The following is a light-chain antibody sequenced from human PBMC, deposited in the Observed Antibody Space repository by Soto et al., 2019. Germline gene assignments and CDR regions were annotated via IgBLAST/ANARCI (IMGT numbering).Light chain of an antibody. J-gene: IGKJ1*01. CDR1: QSMGSN. CDR2: GAS. V-gene: IGKV3-15*01. Sequence: RVMAQSPATLSVSPGERATLSCRASQSMGSNLAWYQQRPGQAPRLLIYGASTRATGIPARFSGSGSGTDFTLTIRNLQSEDFAVYYCQQYNRGPVTFGPGTKVDIK. CDR3: QQYNRGPVT.